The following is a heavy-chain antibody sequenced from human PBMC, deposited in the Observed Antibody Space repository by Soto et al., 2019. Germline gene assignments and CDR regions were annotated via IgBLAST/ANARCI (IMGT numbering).Heavy chain of an antibody. CDR3: ARENRYFDWLRDWFDP. D-gene: IGHD3-9*01. J-gene: IGHJ5*02. CDR2: INHSGST. Sequence: QVQLQQWGAGLLKPSETLSLTCAVYGGSFSGYYWSWIRHPPGKGLEWIGEINHSGSTNYNPSLKSRVTISVDTSKNQFSLKLSSVTAADTAVYYCARENRYFDWLRDWFDPWGQGTLVTVSS. V-gene: IGHV4-34*01. CDR1: GGSFSGYY.